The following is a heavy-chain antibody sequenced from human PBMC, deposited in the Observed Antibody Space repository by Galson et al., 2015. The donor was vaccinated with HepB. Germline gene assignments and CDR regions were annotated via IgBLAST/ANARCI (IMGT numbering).Heavy chain of an antibody. V-gene: IGHV1-8*01. CDR3: ARDRFGELYDDGFDP. D-gene: IGHD3-10*01. Sequence: SVTVSCKASGYTFTSYDINWVRQATGQGLEWMGWMNPNSGNTGYAQKFQGRVTMTRNTSISTAYMDLSSLRSEDTAVYYCARDRFGELYDDGFDPWGQGTLVTVSS. CDR1: GYTFTSYD. J-gene: IGHJ5*02. CDR2: MNPNSGNT.